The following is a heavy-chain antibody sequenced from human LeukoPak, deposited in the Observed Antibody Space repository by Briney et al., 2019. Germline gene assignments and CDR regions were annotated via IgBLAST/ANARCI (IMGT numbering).Heavy chain of an antibody. D-gene: IGHD2-2*01. V-gene: IGHV3-66*02. J-gene: IGHJ5*02. CDR2: IYSGGST. CDR1: GFTFDDYA. CDR3: ARDDCSSISCYHNWFDP. Sequence: PGRSLRLSCAASGFTFDDYAMHWVRQAPGKGLEWVSVIYSGGSTYYADSVRGRFTISRDNSKNTLYLQMNSLRAEDTAVYYCARDDCSSISCYHNWFDPWGQGTLVTVSS.